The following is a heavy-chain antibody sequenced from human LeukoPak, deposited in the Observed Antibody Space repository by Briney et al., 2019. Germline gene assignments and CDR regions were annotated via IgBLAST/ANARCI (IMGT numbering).Heavy chain of an antibody. J-gene: IGHJ6*03. D-gene: IGHD3-16*02. V-gene: IGHV3-53*01. CDR3: AKSWGYTRPYYNYMDV. CDR1: GFTVSSNY. CDR2: IGYRGGSI. Sequence: GGSLRLSCTASGFTVSSNYMSWVRQAPGKGLEWVSIIGYRGGSIYYAHSVQGRFTISRDNSKNTLSLQMDGLRPEDTAVYYCAKSWGYTRPYYNYMDVWGKGTTVTVS.